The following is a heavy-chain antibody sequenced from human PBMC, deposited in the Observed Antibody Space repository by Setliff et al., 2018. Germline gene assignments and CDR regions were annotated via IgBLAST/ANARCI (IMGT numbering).Heavy chain of an antibody. D-gene: IGHD3-3*01. V-gene: IGHV7-4-1*02. CDR3: ARGGDILTIFGVVTPDYYYYMDV. Sequence: ASVKVSCKASGYTFRSYGINWVRQAPGQGLEWMGWINTNTGNPTYAQGFTGRFVFSLDTSVTTAYLQISSLKAQDSAVYYCARGGDILTIFGVVTPDYYYYMDVWGTGTTVTVSS. CDR1: GYTFRSYG. J-gene: IGHJ6*03. CDR2: INTNTGNP.